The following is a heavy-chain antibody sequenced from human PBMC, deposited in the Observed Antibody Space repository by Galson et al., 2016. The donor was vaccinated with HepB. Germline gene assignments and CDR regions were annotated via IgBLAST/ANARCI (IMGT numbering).Heavy chain of an antibody. V-gene: IGHV3-30*18. J-gene: IGHJ3*02. D-gene: IGHD6-19*01. CDR3: AKESHRSAYDALDM. Sequence: SLRLSCAASGFTFSTYGMHWVRQAPGKGLEWVAVISYDRSNKNYAASVKGRFTISRDNSKNTLNLQMNSLRAEDTAVYYCAKESHRSAYDALDMWGQGTMVSVSS. CDR1: GFTFSTYG. CDR2: ISYDRSNK.